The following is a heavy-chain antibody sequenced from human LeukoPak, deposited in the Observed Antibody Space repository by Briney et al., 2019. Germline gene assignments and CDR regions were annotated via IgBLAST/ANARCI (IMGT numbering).Heavy chain of an antibody. J-gene: IGHJ4*02. D-gene: IGHD3-16*01. Sequence: GGSLRLSCAASGFTFSSYAMSWVRQAPGKGLEWVSAISGSGGSTYYADSVKGRFTISRDNSKNTLYLQMNSLRAEDTAVYYCAKDAAYDYVWGSFLDYWGQGTLVTASS. CDR3: AKDAAYDYVWGSFLDY. CDR1: GFTFSSYA. V-gene: IGHV3-23*01. CDR2: ISGSGGST.